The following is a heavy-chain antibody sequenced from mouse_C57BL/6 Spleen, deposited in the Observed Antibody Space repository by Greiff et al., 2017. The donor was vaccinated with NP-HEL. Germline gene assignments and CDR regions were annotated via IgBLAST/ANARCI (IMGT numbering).Heavy chain of an antibody. CDR2: INPNNGGT. CDR3: ARRGFGHYFDY. Sequence: EVQLQQSGPELVKPGASVKISCKASGYTFTDYYMNWVKQSHGKSLEWIGDINPNNGGTSYNQKFKGKATLTVDKSSSTAYMELRSLTSEDSAVYYCARRGFGHYFDYWGQGTTLTVSS. V-gene: IGHV1-26*01. CDR1: GYTFTDYY. J-gene: IGHJ2*01.